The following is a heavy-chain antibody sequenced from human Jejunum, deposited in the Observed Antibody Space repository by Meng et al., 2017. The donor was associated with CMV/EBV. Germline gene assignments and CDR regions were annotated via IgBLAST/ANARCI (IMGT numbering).Heavy chain of an antibody. D-gene: IGHD3-22*01. J-gene: IGHJ4*02. Sequence: CGFPLNSYGIHWVRQFPGKGLEWVAVLWYDGSRKYFADSVQGRFSISRDASKNTVYLQMNSLRAEDTAVYYCARDNDGSSHYSQFDYWGQGTLVTVSS. CDR3: ARDNDGSSHYSQFDY. CDR2: LWYDGSRK. V-gene: IGHV3-33*01. CDR1: GFPLNSYG.